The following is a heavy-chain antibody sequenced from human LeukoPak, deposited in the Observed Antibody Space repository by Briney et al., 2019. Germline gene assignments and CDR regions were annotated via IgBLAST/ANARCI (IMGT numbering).Heavy chain of an antibody. D-gene: IGHD4-17*01. J-gene: IGHJ4*02. Sequence: GGSLRLSCAASGFTFDDYAMHWVRQAPGKGLEWVSAISGSGGSTYYADSVKGRFTISRDNSKKTLYLQMNSLRAEDTAVYFCAKDDGDYGFDYWGQGTLVTVSS. V-gene: IGHV3-23*01. CDR1: GFTFDDYA. CDR3: AKDDGDYGFDY. CDR2: ISGSGGST.